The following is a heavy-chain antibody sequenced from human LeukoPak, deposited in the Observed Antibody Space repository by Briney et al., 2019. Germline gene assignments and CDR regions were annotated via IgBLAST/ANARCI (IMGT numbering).Heavy chain of an antibody. J-gene: IGHJ4*02. D-gene: IGHD3-10*01. Sequence: GGSLRLSCAASGFTFSSYSMNWVRQAPGKGLEWVSYISSSSGTIYYADSVKGRFTISRDNAKNSLYLQMNSLRAEDTAVYYCARGVPTGYWGQGTLVTVSS. CDR3: ARGVPTGY. V-gene: IGHV3-48*04. CDR2: ISSSSGTI. CDR1: GFTFSSYS.